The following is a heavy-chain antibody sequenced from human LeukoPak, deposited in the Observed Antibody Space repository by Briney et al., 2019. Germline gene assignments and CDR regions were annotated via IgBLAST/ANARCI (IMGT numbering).Heavy chain of an antibody. D-gene: IGHD3-9*01. CDR3: ARDRGFDWLGGAYFDY. CDR1: GYTFTSYY. V-gene: IGHV1-46*01. J-gene: IGHJ4*02. Sequence: ASVKVSCKASGYTFTSYYMHWVRQAPGQGLEWMGIINPSGGSTSYAQKFQGRVTMTRDTSTSTVYMELSSLRSEDTAVYYCARDRGFDWLGGAYFDYWGQGTLVTVSS. CDR2: INPSGGST.